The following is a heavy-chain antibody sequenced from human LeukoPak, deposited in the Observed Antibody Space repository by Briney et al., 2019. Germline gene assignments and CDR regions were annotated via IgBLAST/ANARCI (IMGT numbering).Heavy chain of an antibody. CDR1: GASISSYY. CDR3: ARHSGDY. V-gene: IGHV4-59*08. J-gene: IGHJ4*02. CDR2: IYYSGST. Sequence: SETLSLTCTVSGASISSYYWSWIRQPPGKGLEWIGYIYYSGSTSYNLSLKSRVTISVDTSKNQFSLKLTSVTAAETAVYYCARHSGDYWGQGTLVTVSS.